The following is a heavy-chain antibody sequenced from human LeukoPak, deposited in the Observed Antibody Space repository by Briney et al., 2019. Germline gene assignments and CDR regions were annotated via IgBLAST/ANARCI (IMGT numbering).Heavy chain of an antibody. Sequence: GGSLRLSCAASGFTFSSYSMNWVRQAPGKGLQWVSSISSSGAKTYYADSVRGRVTISRDNAKNSYYLEMNSLVAEDTAVYYCARDPIAVVGGGSFDYWGQGILVTVSS. CDR3: ARDPIAVVGGGSFDY. J-gene: IGHJ4*02. D-gene: IGHD6-19*01. CDR1: GFTFSSYS. CDR2: ISSSGAKT. V-gene: IGHV3-21*01.